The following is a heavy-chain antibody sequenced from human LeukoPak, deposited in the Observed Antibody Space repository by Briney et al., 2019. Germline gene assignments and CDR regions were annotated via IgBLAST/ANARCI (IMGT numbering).Heavy chain of an antibody. J-gene: IGHJ6*03. Sequence: SETLSLTCTVSGGSISSYYWSWIRQPPGKGLEWIGYIYYSGSTNYNPSLKSRVTISVDTSKNQFSLKLSSVTAADTAVYYCARDLEYCSSTSCYRYMDVWGKGTTVTVSS. CDR3: ARDLEYCSSTSCYRYMDV. V-gene: IGHV4-59*01. CDR2: IYYSGST. D-gene: IGHD2-2*01. CDR1: GGSISSYY.